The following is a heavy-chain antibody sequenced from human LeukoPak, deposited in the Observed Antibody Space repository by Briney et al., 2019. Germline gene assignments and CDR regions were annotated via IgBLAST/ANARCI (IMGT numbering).Heavy chain of an antibody. CDR3: ARGGYSGYDPFDH. J-gene: IGHJ4*02. Sequence: SETLSLTCAVYSGSFSGYYWSWIRQPPGKGLEWIGEINHSGSTNYNPSLKSRVTISVDTSKNQFSLKLSSVTAADTAVYYCARGGYSGYDPFDHWGQGTLVTVSS. CDR1: SGSFSGYY. D-gene: IGHD5-12*01. CDR2: INHSGST. V-gene: IGHV4-34*01.